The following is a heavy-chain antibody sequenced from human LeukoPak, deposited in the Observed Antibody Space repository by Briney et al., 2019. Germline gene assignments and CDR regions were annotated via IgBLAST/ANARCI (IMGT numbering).Heavy chain of an antibody. CDR1: GYTFTSYG. CDR2: ISAYNGNT. V-gene: IGHV1-18*01. J-gene: IGHJ4*02. D-gene: IGHD6-6*01. CDR3: ARDPLGPLAARPYYFDY. Sequence: ASVTVSCKASGYTFTSYGISWVRQAPGQGLEWMGWISAYNGNTNYAQKLQGRVTMTTDTSTSTAYMELRSLRSDDTAVYYCARDPLGPLAARPYYFDYWGQGTLVTVSS.